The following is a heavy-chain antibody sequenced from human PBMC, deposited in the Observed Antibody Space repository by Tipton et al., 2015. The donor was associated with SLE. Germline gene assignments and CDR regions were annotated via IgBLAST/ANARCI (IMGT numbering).Heavy chain of an antibody. CDR1: GGSISNYF. V-gene: IGHV4-59*01. D-gene: IGHD2-8*01. CDR2: IYYSGST. Sequence: TLSLTCTVSGGSISNYFWGWIRQSPGKGLEWIGYIYYSGSTNYNPSLKSRVTISVDTSKNQFSLKLSSVTAADTAVYYCARGMLTWRGAIVGVDVWGPGTTVNVSS. J-gene: IGHJ6*02. CDR3: ARGMLTWRGAIVGVDV.